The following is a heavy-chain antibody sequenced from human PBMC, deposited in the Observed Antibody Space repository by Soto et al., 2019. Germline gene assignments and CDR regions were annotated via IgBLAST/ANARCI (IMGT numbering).Heavy chain of an antibody. D-gene: IGHD2-15*01. CDR2: IRGFSPYT. CDR1: GFTFRTYT. V-gene: IGHV3-21*01. CDR3: ARDRGYDAHDYYYNAMDV. J-gene: IGHJ6*02. Sequence: EVQLVESGGGLVKPGGSLRLSCISSGFTFRTYTMNWVRQAPGKGLEWVSGIRGFSPYTFYAESVKGRFTISRDNAKNALYLRRNSLRAEDTAVYYCARDRGYDAHDYYYNAMDVWGQGTTVTVSS.